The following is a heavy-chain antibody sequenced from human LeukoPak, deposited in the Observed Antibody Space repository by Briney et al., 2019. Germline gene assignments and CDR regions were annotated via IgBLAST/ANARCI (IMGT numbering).Heavy chain of an antibody. Sequence: ASVKVSCKASGYTFTGYYMHWVRQAPGQGLEWMGWINPNSGGTNYAQKFQGRVTMTRDTSISTAYMELSRLRSDDTAVCYCARVRGVGASIDYWGQGTLVTVSS. D-gene: IGHD1-26*01. J-gene: IGHJ4*02. CDR2: INPNSGGT. CDR1: GYTFTGYY. CDR3: ARVRGVGASIDY. V-gene: IGHV1-2*02.